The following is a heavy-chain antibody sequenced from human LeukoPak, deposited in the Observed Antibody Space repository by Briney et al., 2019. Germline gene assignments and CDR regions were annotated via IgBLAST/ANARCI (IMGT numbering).Heavy chain of an antibody. CDR1: GASINNYH. CDR3: ASRGRGNYDSSKTLQH. V-gene: IGHV4-59*08. CDR2: IYYSGST. J-gene: IGHJ1*01. Sequence: PSETLSLTCTVSGASINNYHWSWIRQPPGKGLEWMGYIYYSGSTSYNPSFRSRVTISVDMSKNQFSLKLSSVTAADTAVYYCASRGRGNYDSSKTLQHWGQGTLVTVSS. D-gene: IGHD3-22*01.